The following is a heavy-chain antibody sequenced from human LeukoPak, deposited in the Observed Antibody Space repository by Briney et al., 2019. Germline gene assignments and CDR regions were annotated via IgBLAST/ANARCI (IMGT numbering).Heavy chain of an antibody. CDR3: ARDSHSSGYYDYFDY. V-gene: IGHV1-69*05. Sequence: SVKVSCKASGGTFSSYAISWVRQVPGQGLEWMGGIIPIFGTANYAQKFQGRVTITTDESTSTAYMELSSLRSEDTAVYYCARDSHSSGYYDYFDYWGQGTLVTVSS. D-gene: IGHD3-22*01. J-gene: IGHJ4*02. CDR1: GGTFSSYA. CDR2: IIPIFGTA.